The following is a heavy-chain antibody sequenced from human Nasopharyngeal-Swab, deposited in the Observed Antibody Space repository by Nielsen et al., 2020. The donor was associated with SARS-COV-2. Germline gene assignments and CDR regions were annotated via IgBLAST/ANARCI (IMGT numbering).Heavy chain of an antibody. CDR3: ARGWYCSGGSCSPSPFDY. J-gene: IGHJ4*02. D-gene: IGHD2-15*01. CDR2: INPNSGGT. V-gene: IGHV1-2*04. CDR1: GYTFTGYY. Sequence: DSVKVSCKASGYTFTGYYMHWVRQAPGQGLEWMGWINPNSGGTNYAQKFQGWVTMTRDTSISTAYMELSRLRSDDTAVYYCARGWYCSGGSCSPSPFDYWGQGTLVTVSS.